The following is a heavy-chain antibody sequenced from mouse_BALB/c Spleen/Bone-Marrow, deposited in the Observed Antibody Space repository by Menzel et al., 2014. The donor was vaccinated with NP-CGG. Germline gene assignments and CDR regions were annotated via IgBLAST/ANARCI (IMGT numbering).Heavy chain of an antibody. CDR3: ARGGLLRAMDY. J-gene: IGHJ4*01. Sequence: AQLKQSGPELVKPGASVKISCKASGYSFTGYFMNWVMQSHGKSLEWIGRINPYNGDTFYNQKFKGKATLTVDKSSSTAHMELRSLASEDSAVYYCARGGLLRAMDYWGQGTSVTVSS. V-gene: IGHV1-20*02. D-gene: IGHD2-3*01. CDR2: INPYNGDT. CDR1: GYSFTGYF.